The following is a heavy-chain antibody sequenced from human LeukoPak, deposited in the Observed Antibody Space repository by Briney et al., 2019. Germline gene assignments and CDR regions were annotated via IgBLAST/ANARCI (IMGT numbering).Heavy chain of an antibody. V-gene: IGHV3-23*01. Sequence: QPGGSLRLSCVASGITFSTYAMSWVRQAPGKGLEWVSANTGSGVTTYYADSVQGRFTISRDNSKNTLYLQMNSLRAEDTAVYYCAKRRLSGSHYVDDAFDIWGQGTLVTVSS. J-gene: IGHJ3*02. D-gene: IGHD1-26*01. CDR3: AKRRLSGSHYVDDAFDI. CDR2: NTGSGVTT. CDR1: GITFSTYA.